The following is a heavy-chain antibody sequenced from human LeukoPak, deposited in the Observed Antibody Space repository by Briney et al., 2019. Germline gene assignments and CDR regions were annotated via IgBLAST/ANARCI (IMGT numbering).Heavy chain of an antibody. CDR2: INPNSGGT. Sequence: ASVTVSCKASGYTFIDYYMHWVRQAPGQGLEWMGWINPNSGGTNYAQKFQGRVIMTRDTSINTAYMELGRLRYDDTAMYFCARESFSGSGGLNWFAPWGQGTLITVSA. V-gene: IGHV1-2*02. D-gene: IGHD3-10*01. CDR3: ARESFSGSGGLNWFAP. CDR1: GYTFIDYY. J-gene: IGHJ5*02.